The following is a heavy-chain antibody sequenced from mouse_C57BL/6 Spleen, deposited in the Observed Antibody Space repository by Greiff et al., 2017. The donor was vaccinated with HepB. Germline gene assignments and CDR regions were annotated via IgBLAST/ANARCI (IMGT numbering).Heavy chain of an antibody. D-gene: IGHD1-1*01. V-gene: IGHV1-80*01. Sequence: QVQLQQSGAELVKPGASVKISCKASGYAFSSYWMNWVKQRPGKGLEWIGQIYPGDGDTNYNGKFKGKATLTADKSSSTAYMQLSSLTSEDSAVYFCASVYYGTKSYFDYWGQGTTLTVSS. J-gene: IGHJ2*01. CDR2: IYPGDGDT. CDR3: ASVYYGTKSYFDY. CDR1: GYAFSSYW.